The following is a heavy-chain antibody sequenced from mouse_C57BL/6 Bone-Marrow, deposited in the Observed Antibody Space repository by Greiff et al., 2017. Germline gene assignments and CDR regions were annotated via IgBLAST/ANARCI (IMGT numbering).Heavy chain of an antibody. D-gene: IGHD1-1*01. CDR3: AKEGKFGSSYGYYAMDY. V-gene: IGHV2-5*01. J-gene: IGHJ4*01. CDR1: GFSLTSYG. CDR2: IWRGGST. Sequence: VQLQQSGPGLVQPSQSLSITCTVSGFSLTSYGVHWVRQSPGKGLEWLGVIWRGGSTDYNAAFMSRLSITKDNSKSQVFFKMNSLQADDTAIYYCAKEGKFGSSYGYYAMDYWGQGTSVTVSS.